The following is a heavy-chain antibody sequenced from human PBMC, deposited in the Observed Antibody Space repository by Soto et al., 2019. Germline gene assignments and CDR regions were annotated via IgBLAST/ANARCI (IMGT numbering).Heavy chain of an antibody. D-gene: IGHD2-15*01. V-gene: IGHV4-34*01. Sequence: PSETLSLTCAAYGGSFSGYYWTWIRQSPGKGLEWIGNVNHRGSTNYNVSLQSRVTISVDTSQNQFSLKLDSVTAADTAVYYCARDGFCSGGTCRIGNWFDPWGQGTLVTVSS. CDR3: ARDGFCSGGTCRIGNWFDP. CDR1: GGSFSGYY. J-gene: IGHJ5*02. CDR2: VNHRGST.